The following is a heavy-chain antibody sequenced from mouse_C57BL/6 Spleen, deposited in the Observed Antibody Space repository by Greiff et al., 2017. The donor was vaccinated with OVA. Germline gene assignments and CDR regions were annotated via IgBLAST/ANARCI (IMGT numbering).Heavy chain of an antibody. Sequence: EVKVVESGGGLVQPKGSLKLSCAASGFSFNTYAMNWVRQAPGKGLEWVARIRSKSNNYATYYADSVKDRFTISRDDSESMLYLQMNNLKTEDTAMYYCVRHDYERYFDVWGTGTTVTVSS. CDR3: VRHDYERYFDV. D-gene: IGHD2-4*01. CDR2: IRSKSNNYAT. V-gene: IGHV10-1*01. J-gene: IGHJ1*03. CDR1: GFSFNTYA.